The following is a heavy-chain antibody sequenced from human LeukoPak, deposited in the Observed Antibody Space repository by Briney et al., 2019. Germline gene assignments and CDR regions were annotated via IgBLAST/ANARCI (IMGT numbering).Heavy chain of an antibody. CDR1: GFIFSSYG. CDR2: IRYDGSNK. V-gene: IGHV3-33*01. Sequence: VGSLRLSCAASGFIFSSYGMHWVRQAPGKGLEWVAVIRYDGSNKYYADSVKGRSTISRDNIKNTLYLQMNSLRAEDTAVYYCARASINGDELGAFDIWGQGTMVTVSS. D-gene: IGHD4-17*01. CDR3: ARASINGDELGAFDI. J-gene: IGHJ3*02.